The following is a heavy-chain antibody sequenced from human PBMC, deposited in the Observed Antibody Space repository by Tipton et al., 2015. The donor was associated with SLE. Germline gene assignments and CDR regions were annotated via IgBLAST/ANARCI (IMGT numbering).Heavy chain of an antibody. Sequence: SLRLSCAASGFTFSSYAMHWVRQAPGKGLEWVAVISYDGSNKYYADSVKGRFTISRDNSKNTLYLQMNSLRAEDTAVYYCARRGYDVGGYYPYAMDVWGQGTSATFFS. V-gene: IGHV3-30*04. D-gene: IGHD2-15*01. J-gene: IGHJ6*02. CDR1: GFTFSSYA. CDR2: ISYDGSNK. CDR3: ARRGYDVGGYYPYAMDV.